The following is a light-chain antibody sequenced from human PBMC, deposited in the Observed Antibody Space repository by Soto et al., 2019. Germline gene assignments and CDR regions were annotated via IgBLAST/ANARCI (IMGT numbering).Light chain of an antibody. V-gene: IGKV1-5*01. CDR1: QSITTW. J-gene: IGKJ1*01. CDR3: QQYNSYSWT. CDR2: DAS. Sequence: DIQMTQSPSTLSSSVGDRVIITCRASQSITTWLAWYQQKPGKAPKLLVYDASTLQSGVASRFSGSGSGTEFTLTISSLQPDDFATYYCQQYNSYSWTFGQGTKVDIK.